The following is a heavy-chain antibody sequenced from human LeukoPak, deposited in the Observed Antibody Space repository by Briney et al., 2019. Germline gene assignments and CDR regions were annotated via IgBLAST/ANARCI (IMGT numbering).Heavy chain of an antibody. CDR1: GGSFSGYY. CDR2: INHSGST. Sequence: SETLSLTCAVYGGSFSGYYWSWIRQPPGKGLEWIGEINHSGSTNYNPSLKSRVTISVDTSKNQFSLKLSSVTAADTAVYYCVRGLIWSAAGRFDYWGQGTLVTVSS. D-gene: IGHD6-13*01. V-gene: IGHV4-34*01. CDR3: VRGLIWSAAGRFDY. J-gene: IGHJ4*02.